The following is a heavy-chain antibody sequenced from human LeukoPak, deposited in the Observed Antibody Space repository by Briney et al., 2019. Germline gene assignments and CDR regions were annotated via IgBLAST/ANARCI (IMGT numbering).Heavy chain of an antibody. CDR1: GGTFSSYA. Sequence: SVKVSCKASGGTFSSYAISWVRQSPGQGLEWMGRIIPILGIANYAQKFQGRVTITADKSASIAYMELSSLRSEDTAVYYCARALVEAAHFDYWGQGTLVTVSS. CDR2: IIPILGIA. J-gene: IGHJ4*02. V-gene: IGHV1-69*04. CDR3: ARALVEAAHFDY.